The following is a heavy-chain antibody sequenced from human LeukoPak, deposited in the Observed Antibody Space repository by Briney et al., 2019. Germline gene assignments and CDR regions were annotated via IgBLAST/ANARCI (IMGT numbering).Heavy chain of an antibody. J-gene: IGHJ4*02. Sequence: PGESLKISCKGSGYSFTSYWIGWVRQMPGKGLEWMGSIYPGDSDTRYSPSFQGQVTLPPDKSISTAYLQWSSLKASDTAMYYCARLESIQLWLPDDYWGQGTLVTVSS. CDR1: GYSFTSYW. CDR2: IYPGDSDT. CDR3: ARLESIQLWLPDDY. D-gene: IGHD5-18*01. V-gene: IGHV5-51*01.